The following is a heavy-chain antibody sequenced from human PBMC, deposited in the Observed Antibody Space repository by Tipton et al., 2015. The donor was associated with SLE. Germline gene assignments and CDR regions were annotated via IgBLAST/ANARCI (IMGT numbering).Heavy chain of an antibody. CDR1: GGSISSYS. CDR2: IYATGSP. J-gene: IGHJ5*02. V-gene: IGHV4-4*07. D-gene: IGHD2-15*01. CDR3: ARRIQESRYSLDNWFDP. Sequence: TLSLTCTVSGGSISSYSWNWIRQSAGKGLEWIGRIYATGSPNYNPSLKSRVTMSVDTSKNQFSLKLSSVTAADTALYYCARRIQESRYSLDNWFDPWGRGTLVTVSS.